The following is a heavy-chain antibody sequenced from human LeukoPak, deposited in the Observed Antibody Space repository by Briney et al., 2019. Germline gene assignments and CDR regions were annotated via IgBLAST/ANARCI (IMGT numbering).Heavy chain of an antibody. CDR1: GGSFSGYY. CDR3: ARGPYYYESSGYYNFYYYYMDV. CDR2: INHSGST. Sequence: SETLSLTCAVYGGSFSGYYWSWIRQPPGKGLEWIGEINHSGSTNYNPSLNSRVTISVDTSKNQFSLKLSSVTAADTAVYYCARGPYYYESSGYYNFYYYYMDVWDKGTPVTVSS. J-gene: IGHJ6*03. D-gene: IGHD3-22*01. V-gene: IGHV4-34*01.